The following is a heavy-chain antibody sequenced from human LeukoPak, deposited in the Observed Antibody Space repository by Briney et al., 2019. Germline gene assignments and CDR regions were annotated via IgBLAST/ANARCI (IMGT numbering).Heavy chain of an antibody. CDR1: GFSFGSYG. CDR3: VRADSDAFDL. V-gene: IGHV3-23*01. D-gene: IGHD2-21*01. CDR2: ISGSGSGI. Sequence: GGSLRLSCAASGFSFGSYGMTWVRQAPGKGLEWVSSISGSGSGIYYADFVKGRFIISRDNSKNTLYLQMSSLRVEDTALYYCVRADSDAFDLWGQGTMVSVSS. J-gene: IGHJ3*01.